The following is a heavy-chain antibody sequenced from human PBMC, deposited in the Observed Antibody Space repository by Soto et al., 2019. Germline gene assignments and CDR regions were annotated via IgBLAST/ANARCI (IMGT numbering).Heavy chain of an antibody. Sequence: QVQLVQSGAEVKKPGASVKVSCKASGYTFTSYGISWVRQAPGQGLEWMGWISAYNGNTNYAQKLQGRVTMTTDTSTITAYMELRILRSDDTAVYYCARDLVFLEWLQPPYGMDVWGQGTTVTVSS. D-gene: IGHD3-3*01. V-gene: IGHV1-18*04. J-gene: IGHJ6*02. CDR3: ARDLVFLEWLQPPYGMDV. CDR1: GYTFTSYG. CDR2: ISAYNGNT.